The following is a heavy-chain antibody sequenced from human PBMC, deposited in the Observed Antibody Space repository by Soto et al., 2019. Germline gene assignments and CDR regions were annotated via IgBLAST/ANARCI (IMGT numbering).Heavy chain of an antibody. CDR1: GFTVSSNY. D-gene: IGHD1-26*01. J-gene: IGHJ6*02. CDR2: IYSGGST. V-gene: IGHV3-53*01. Sequence: HPGGSLRLSCAASGFTVSSNYMSWVRQAPGKGLEWVSVIYSGGSTYYADSVKGRFTISRDNSKNTLYLQMNSLRAEDTAVYYCARGGLGSGSYYGPRTYYGIDVWGQGTTVTVSS. CDR3: ARGGLGSGSYYGPRTYYGIDV.